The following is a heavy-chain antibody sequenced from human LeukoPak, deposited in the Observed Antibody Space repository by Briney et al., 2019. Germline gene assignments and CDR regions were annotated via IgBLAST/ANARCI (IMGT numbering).Heavy chain of an antibody. CDR2: INAGNGNT. CDR1: GYTFTSYA. Sequence: ASVKVSCKASGYTFTSYAMHWVRQAPGQRLEWMGWINAGNGNTKYSQEFQGRVTITRTHPRAQPMELSSLRSEDMAVYHCAREHHYDYVWGSYRGAAFDYWGQGTLVTVSS. V-gene: IGHV1-3*03. D-gene: IGHD3-16*02. J-gene: IGHJ4*02. CDR3: AREHHYDYVWGSYRGAAFDY.